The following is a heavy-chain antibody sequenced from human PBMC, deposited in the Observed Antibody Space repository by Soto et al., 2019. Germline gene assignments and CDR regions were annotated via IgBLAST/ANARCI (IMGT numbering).Heavy chain of an antibody. CDR3: ARDGLDCSGGSCYSRYYFDY. D-gene: IGHD2-15*01. CDR2: IIPIFGTA. J-gene: IGHJ4*02. V-gene: IGHV1-69*13. CDR1: GGTFSSYA. Sequence: SVKVSCKASGGTFSSYAISWLRQSPGQGLEWMGGIIPIFGTANYAQKFQGRVTITADESTSTAYMELSSLRSEDTAVYYCARDGLDCSGGSCYSRYYFDYWGQGTLVTVSS.